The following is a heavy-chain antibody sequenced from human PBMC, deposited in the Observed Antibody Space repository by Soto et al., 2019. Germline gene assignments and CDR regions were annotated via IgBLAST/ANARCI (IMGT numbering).Heavy chain of an antibody. D-gene: IGHD3-9*01. CDR2: IYHSGST. V-gene: IGHV4-30-2*01. Sequence: QLQLQESGSGLVKPSQTLSLTCAVSGGSISSGGYSWSWIRQPPGKGLEWTGYIYHSGSTYYNPSLKSRVTISVDRSKNQFSLKLSSVTAADTAVYYCARGGYDILTANPYYFDYWGQGTLVTVSS. J-gene: IGHJ4*02. CDR3: ARGGYDILTANPYYFDY. CDR1: GGSISSGGYS.